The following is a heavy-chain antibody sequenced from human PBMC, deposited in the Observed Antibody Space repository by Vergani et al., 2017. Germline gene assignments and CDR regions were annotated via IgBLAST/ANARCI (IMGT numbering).Heavy chain of an antibody. CDR1: GFTFSSYS. CDR3: ARSCSSTSCHSYYYYYMDV. Sequence: EVQLVESGGGLVKPGGSLRLSCAASGFTFSSYSMNWVRQAPGKGLEWVSSISSSSSYIYYADSVKGRFTISRDNAKNSLYLQMNSLRAEDTAVYYCARSCSSTSCHSYYYYYMDVWGKGTTVTVSS. D-gene: IGHD2-2*01. CDR2: ISSSSSYI. J-gene: IGHJ6*03. V-gene: IGHV3-21*01.